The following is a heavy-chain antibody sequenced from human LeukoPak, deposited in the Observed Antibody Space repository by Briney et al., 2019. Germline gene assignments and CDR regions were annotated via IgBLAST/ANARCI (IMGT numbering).Heavy chain of an antibody. CDR1: GYTFTYHY. D-gene: IGHD1-26*01. V-gene: IGHV1-45*02. J-gene: IGHJ5*02. CDR3: AIGVGAKVGWFDL. CDR2: ITPFNGNT. Sequence: ASVKVSCKASGYTFTYHYLHWVRQAPGQALEWMGWITPFNGNTYYAQKFQDRVTITRDRSMSTAYMELSSLRSEDTAVYYCAIGVGAKVGWFDLWGQGTLVTVSS.